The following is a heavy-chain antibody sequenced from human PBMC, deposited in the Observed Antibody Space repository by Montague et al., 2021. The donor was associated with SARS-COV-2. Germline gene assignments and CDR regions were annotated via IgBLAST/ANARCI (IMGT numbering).Heavy chain of an antibody. CDR1: GDSISTYY. CDR2: IYNNGYT. CDR3: ARGGATYYYVTSGYVNAFDT. V-gene: IGHV4-59*01. D-gene: IGHD3-22*01. Sequence: SETLSLTCTVAGDSISTYYWCWIWMPPGKGMEWIGYIYNNGYTNNNSSRKSRVNISVDTSKNQFSLRLSSVTAADTAVYFCARGGATYYYVTSGYVNAFDTWGQGTMVTVSS. J-gene: IGHJ3*02.